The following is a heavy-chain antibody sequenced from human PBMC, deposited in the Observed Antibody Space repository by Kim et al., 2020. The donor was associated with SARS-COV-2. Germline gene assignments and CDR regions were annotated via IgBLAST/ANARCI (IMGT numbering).Heavy chain of an antibody. CDR1: GFTFTDYA. D-gene: IGHD2-15*01. Sequence: GGSLRLSCAASGFTFTDYAMTWVRQAPGKGLEWVSTLFGSVTSYTDSVKGRFAASRDNSRNTLYLQMNSLTAEDTAVYYCARRGLPNPLDYWGQGTLVTVSS. V-gene: IGHV3-23*01. CDR2: LFGSVTS. J-gene: IGHJ4*02. CDR3: ARRGLPNPLDY.